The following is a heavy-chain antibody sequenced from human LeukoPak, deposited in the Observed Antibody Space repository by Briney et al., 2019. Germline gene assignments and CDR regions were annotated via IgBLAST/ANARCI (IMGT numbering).Heavy chain of an antibody. J-gene: IGHJ4*02. D-gene: IGHD4-11*01. V-gene: IGHV3-30-3*01. CDR2: ISHDGNTI. CDR1: EVTFRNYA. CDR3: ARSGGLQKFDY. Sequence: GRSLRLSCAASEVTFRNYAVHWVRQAPGKGLQWVAVISHDGNTIHYADSVKGRFIISRDTSKNTLYLQMNSLRAEDTAVYYCARSGGLQKFDYWGQGTLVTVSS.